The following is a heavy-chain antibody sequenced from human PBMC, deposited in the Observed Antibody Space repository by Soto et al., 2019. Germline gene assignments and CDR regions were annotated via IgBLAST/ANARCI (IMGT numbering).Heavy chain of an antibody. Sequence: PSETLSLTCTVSGGSMSSNYWSWIRQSAGKGLEWVGRIYTSGTTNYNPSIKSRGTIPVDTPKNRFSLKLTSVTAADTAVYYCARDQRLASYSSPLYLDFHSWGQGSLVT. J-gene: IGHJ4*02. V-gene: IGHV4-4*07. CDR1: GGSMSSNY. CDR2: IYTSGTT. CDR3: ARDQRLASYSSPLYLDFHS. D-gene: IGHD6-19*01.